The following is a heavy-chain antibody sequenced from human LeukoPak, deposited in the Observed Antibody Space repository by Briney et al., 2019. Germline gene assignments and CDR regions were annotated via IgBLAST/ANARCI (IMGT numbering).Heavy chain of an antibody. CDR2: ISGSGGST. V-gene: IGHV3-23*01. Sequence: GGSLRLSCAASGFTFSSYAMSWVRQAPGKGLEWVSAISGSGGSTYYADSVKGRFIISRDNSKNTLYLQMNSLRGEDTAVYYCAKAVYWSSTSCYSAYNYYYYMDVWGKGTTVTVSS. CDR3: AKAVYWSSTSCYSAYNYYYYMDV. J-gene: IGHJ6*03. CDR1: GFTFSSYA. D-gene: IGHD2-2*01.